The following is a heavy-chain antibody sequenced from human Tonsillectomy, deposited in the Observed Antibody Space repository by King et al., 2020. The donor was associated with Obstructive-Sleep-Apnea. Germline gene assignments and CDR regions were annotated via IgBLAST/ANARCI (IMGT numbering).Heavy chain of an antibody. V-gene: IGHV4-59*01. J-gene: IGHJ5*02. CDR2: IYYSGST. CDR1: GGSISSYY. Sequence: VQLQESGPGLVKPSETLSLTCTVSGGSISSYYWSWIRQPPGKGLEWIGYIYYSGSTNYNPSLKSRVTISIDTSKNQFSLKLSSVTAADTAVYYCARDSGYVWFDPWGQGTLVTVSS. D-gene: IGHD5-12*01. CDR3: ARDSGYVWFDP.